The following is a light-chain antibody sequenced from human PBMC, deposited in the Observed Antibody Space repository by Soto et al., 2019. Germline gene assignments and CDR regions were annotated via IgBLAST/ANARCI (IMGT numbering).Light chain of an antibody. Sequence: QSALTQPRSVSGSPGQSVTISCTGTSSDVGAYNYVSWYQHHPGKAPKLIIYDVAKRPSGVPDRFSGSKSGNTASLTISGLQAEDEAYYYCCSHAGSYTWVFGGGTQLTVL. CDR3: CSHAGSYTWV. V-gene: IGLV2-11*01. J-gene: IGLJ3*02. CDR1: SSDVGAYNY. CDR2: DVA.